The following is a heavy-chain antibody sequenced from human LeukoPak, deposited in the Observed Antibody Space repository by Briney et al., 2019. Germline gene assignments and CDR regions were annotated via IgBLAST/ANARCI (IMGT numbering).Heavy chain of an antibody. CDR3: AKRYGDSTGWFFDF. J-gene: IGHJ4*02. Sequence: AGGSLRLSCEGSRYSFDSYAMTWVRQAPGKGLEWVSSINGGGDITYYAESVKDRFTVSRDNSKNTLFLQMNSLRAEVTAVFYCAKRYGDSTGWFFDFWGQGSLVTVSS. V-gene: IGHV3-23*01. D-gene: IGHD6-13*01. CDR1: RYSFDSYA. CDR2: INGGGDIT.